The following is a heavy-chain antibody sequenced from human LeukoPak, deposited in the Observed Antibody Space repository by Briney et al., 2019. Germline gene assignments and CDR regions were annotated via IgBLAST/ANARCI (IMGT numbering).Heavy chain of an antibody. CDR1: GFTFSSYS. J-gene: IGHJ6*03. CDR3: RGRVYYDFWSGYFSDYYYYYMDV. D-gene: IGHD3-3*01. V-gene: IGHV3-21*01. Sequence: PGGSLRLSCAASGFTFSSYSMNWVRQAPGKGLEWVSSISSSSSYIYYADSVKGRFTISRDNAKNSLYLQMNSLRAEDTAVCYCRGRVYYDFWSGYFSDYYYYYMDVWGKGTTVTVSS. CDR2: ISSSSSYI.